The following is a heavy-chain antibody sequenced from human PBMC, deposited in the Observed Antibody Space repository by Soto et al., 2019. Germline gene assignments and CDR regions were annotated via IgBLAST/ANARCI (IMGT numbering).Heavy chain of an antibody. CDR1: GCTFSDSV. Sequence: GGSRRLSWVRSGCTFSDSVMAWFRQAPGKGLGWLSVISVDARTRYAMYVTGRFTISRDNSKNSLYLQMRSMRAEDAAAYYCVKWHTSNFDSFPFTGFDFWGQGTQVTVSS. V-gene: IGHV3-23*01. CDR2: ISVDART. CDR3: VKWHTSNFDSFPFTGFDF. D-gene: IGHD3-22*01. J-gene: IGHJ4*02.